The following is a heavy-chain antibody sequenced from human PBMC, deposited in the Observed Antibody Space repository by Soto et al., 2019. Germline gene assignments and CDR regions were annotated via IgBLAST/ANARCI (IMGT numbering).Heavy chain of an antibody. J-gene: IGHJ4*02. Sequence: ASVKVSCKASGYTFTSYGFSWVRQAPGQGLEWVGWISAYNGNTNYAQKFQGRVTMTTDTSTNTAYMELRSLTSDDTAVYYCTRAGASDWNYVSTSSWGQGTLVTVSS. V-gene: IGHV1-18*01. CDR1: GYTFTSYG. CDR2: ISAYNGNT. CDR3: TRAGASDWNYVSTSS. D-gene: IGHD1-7*01.